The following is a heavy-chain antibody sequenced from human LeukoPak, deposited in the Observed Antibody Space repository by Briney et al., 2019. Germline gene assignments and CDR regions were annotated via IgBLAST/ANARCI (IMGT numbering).Heavy chain of an antibody. CDR3: ARYSSGWYYFDY. J-gene: IGHJ4*02. CDR1: GFTFSSYS. CDR2: ISSSSSYI. Sequence: GGSLRLSCAASGFTFSSYSMNWVRQAPGKGLEWVSSISSSSSYIYYADSVKGRFTISRDNSKNTLYLQMNSLRAEDTAVYYCARYSSGWYYFDYWGQGTLVTVSS. D-gene: IGHD6-19*01. V-gene: IGHV3-21*01.